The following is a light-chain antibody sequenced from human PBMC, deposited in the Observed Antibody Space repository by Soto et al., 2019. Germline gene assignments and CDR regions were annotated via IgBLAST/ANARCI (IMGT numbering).Light chain of an antibody. J-gene: IGLJ2*01. Sequence: QSALTQPASVSGSPGQSITISCTGTSDVGGYNYVSWYQQHPGKVPKLIIYDVSNRPSGVSNRFSGSKSDNTASLTISGLQAEDEADYYCSSYTSSSSTRAFGGGTKLTVL. CDR1: SDVGGYNY. CDR3: SSYTSSSSTRA. CDR2: DVS. V-gene: IGLV2-14*01.